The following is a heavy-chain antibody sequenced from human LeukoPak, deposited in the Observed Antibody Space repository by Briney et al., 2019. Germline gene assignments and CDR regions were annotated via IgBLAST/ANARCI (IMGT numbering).Heavy chain of an antibody. Sequence: PSETLSLTCTVSGGSISSSSYYWGWIRQPQGKGLEWIGTIYYSGGTYYNPSLKSRVTISVDTSKNQFSLRVSSVTAADTAVYYCARPNQYNYGSGSYDYWGQGTLVTVSS. D-gene: IGHD3-10*01. CDR1: GGSISSSSYY. V-gene: IGHV4-39*01. CDR2: IYYSGGT. J-gene: IGHJ4*02. CDR3: ARPNQYNYGSGSYDY.